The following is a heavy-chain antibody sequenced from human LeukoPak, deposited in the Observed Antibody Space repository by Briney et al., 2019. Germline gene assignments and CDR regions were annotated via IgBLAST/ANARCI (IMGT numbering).Heavy chain of an antibody. Sequence: GGSLRLSCTASGFTFSAYAMMWVRQAPGKGPEWVSAIRGGGGSALYADSVKGRFTISRDNSKYTLFLQMNSLRAEDTAVYYCARDPNGDYIGAFDMWGPGTMVTVSS. CDR1: GFTFSAYA. D-gene: IGHD4-17*01. V-gene: IGHV3-23*01. CDR3: ARDPNGDYIGAFDM. CDR2: IRGGGGSA. J-gene: IGHJ3*02.